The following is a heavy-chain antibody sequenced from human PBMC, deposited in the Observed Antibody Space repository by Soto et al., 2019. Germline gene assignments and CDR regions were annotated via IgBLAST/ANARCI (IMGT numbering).Heavy chain of an antibody. CDR2: INPSGGST. Sequence: QVQLMQSGAEVKKPGASVKVSCKASGYTFTSYYMHWMRQAPGQGLEWMGIINPSGGSTSYAQKFQGRVTMTRDTSTSTVYMELSSLRSEDTAVYYCARDPGYSSSWYGDFQHWGQGTLVTVSS. CDR3: ARDPGYSSSWYGDFQH. V-gene: IGHV1-46*01. J-gene: IGHJ1*01. D-gene: IGHD6-13*01. CDR1: GYTFTSYY.